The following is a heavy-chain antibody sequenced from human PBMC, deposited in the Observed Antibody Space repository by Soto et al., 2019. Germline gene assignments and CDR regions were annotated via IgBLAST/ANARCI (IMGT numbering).Heavy chain of an antibody. CDR1: GFTFSSYA. J-gene: IGHJ6*02. V-gene: IGHV3-23*01. CDR2: ISDDGGNT. Sequence: TGGSLRLSCAASGFTFSSYAMSWVRQAPGKGLEWVAAISDDGGNTYYADSVKGRFTISRDNSKNTLYLQMNSLRAEDTAVYYCAREGKGGHISSSSAGYYYYYGMDVWGQGTTVTVSS. CDR3: AREGKGGHISSSSAGYYYYYGMDV. D-gene: IGHD6-6*01.